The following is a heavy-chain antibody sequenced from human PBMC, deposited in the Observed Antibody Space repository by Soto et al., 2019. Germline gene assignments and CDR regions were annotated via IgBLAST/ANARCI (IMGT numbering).Heavy chain of an antibody. V-gene: IGHV1-69*13. J-gene: IGHJ5*02. CDR1: GGTFSSYA. CDR3: ASIAVAINWSYWFDP. CDR2: IIPIFGTA. Sequence: SVKVSCKASGGTFSSYAISWVRQAPGQGLEWMGGIIPIFGTANYAQKFQGRVTITADESTSTAYMELSSLRSEDTAVYYCASIAVAINWSYWFDPRGQRTLVTVSS. D-gene: IGHD6-19*01.